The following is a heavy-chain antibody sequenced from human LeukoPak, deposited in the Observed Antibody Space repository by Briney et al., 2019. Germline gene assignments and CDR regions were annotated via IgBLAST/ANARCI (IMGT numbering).Heavy chain of an antibody. CDR1: GPSSISSHY. CDR3: ASVPYYFSKMEIET. V-gene: IGHV4-59*11. CDR2: IYSTGGI. J-gene: IGHJ5*02. D-gene: IGHD3/OR15-3a*01. Sequence: PSETLSLTCTVSGPSSISSHYWSWIRQTPGKRPEWIGFIYSTGGINYNPSLKSRVVISFDMSKSQFSLKVRSVTAADTAVYYCASVPYYFSKMEIETWGQGTLVTVSS.